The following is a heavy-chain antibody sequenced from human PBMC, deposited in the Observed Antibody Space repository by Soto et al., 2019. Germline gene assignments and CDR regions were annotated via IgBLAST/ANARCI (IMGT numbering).Heavy chain of an antibody. V-gene: IGHV3-21*01. D-gene: IGHD4-17*01. CDR1: GFSFGDYI. J-gene: IGHJ3*02. Sequence: AQLVESGGSLVKPGGSLRLSCAASGFSFGDYIMNWVRQAPGRGLEWVASISHSGSYIFYADSVKGRFTISRDNSRDSLDLQMIRLRVDDTAIYYCASPRDYCVTTSNCFIAFDIWGQGTRVTVSS. CDR2: ISHSGSYI. CDR3: ASPRDYCVTTSNCFIAFDI.